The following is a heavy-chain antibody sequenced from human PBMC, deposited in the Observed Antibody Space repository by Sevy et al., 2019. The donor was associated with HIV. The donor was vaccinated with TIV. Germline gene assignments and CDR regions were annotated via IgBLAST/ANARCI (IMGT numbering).Heavy chain of an antibody. Sequence: GGSLRLSCAASGFTFDDYTMHWVRQAPGKGLEWVSLISWDGGSTYYADSVKGRFTISRDNSKNSLYLQMNSLRTEDTALYYCEKDANRSRPDDYGDYDSYCGMDVWGQGTTVTVSS. D-gene: IGHD4-17*01. J-gene: IGHJ6*02. CDR2: ISWDGGST. CDR1: GFTFDDYT. V-gene: IGHV3-43*01. CDR3: EKDANRSRPDDYGDYDSYCGMDV.